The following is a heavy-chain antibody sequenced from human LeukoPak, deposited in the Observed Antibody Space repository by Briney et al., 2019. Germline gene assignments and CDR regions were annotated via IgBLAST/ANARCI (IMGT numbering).Heavy chain of an antibody. V-gene: IGHV3-30*18. J-gene: IGHJ4*02. D-gene: IGHD5-18*01. CDR1: GFSFSNYG. CDR2: ISYDGSNK. CDR3: AKDLSQYSGYSYSYNPDY. Sequence: QPGGSLRLSCAASGFSFSNYGMHWVRQAPGKGLEWVAVISYDGSNKYYADSVKGRFTISRDNSKNTLYLQMNSLRAEDTVVYYCAKDLSQYSGYSYSYNPDYWGQGTLVTVSS.